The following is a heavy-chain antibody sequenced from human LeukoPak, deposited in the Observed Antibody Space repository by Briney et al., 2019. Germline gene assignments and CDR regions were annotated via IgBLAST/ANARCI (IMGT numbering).Heavy chain of an antibody. D-gene: IGHD3-10*01. J-gene: IGHJ5*01. CDR1: GGSISSNY. Sequence: SETLSLTCSVSGGSISSNYWSWIRQPAGKGLEWIGRIHTSGSTNYNPSLKSRVTLSVDTPKNHFPLKLSSLTIADTAVVYWAGVFSGSYDSWGQGTLVTVSS. CDR2: IHTSGST. V-gene: IGHV4-4*07. CDR3: AGVFSGSYDS.